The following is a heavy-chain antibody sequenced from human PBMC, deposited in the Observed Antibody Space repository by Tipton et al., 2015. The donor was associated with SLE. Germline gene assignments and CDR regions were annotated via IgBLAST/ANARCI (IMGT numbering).Heavy chain of an antibody. Sequence: TLSLTCAVSGGSTSDRNWSWIRQPLGKGLEWIGEIHHIGGTKYSPSLNSRVTISIDTSKNQFSLKLISVTAADTAVYYCARHSGWSFDVWGQGTMVTVSS. V-gene: IGHV4-34*01. CDR1: GGSTSDRN. J-gene: IGHJ3*01. CDR3: ARHSGWSFDV. CDR2: IHHIGGT. D-gene: IGHD2-15*01.